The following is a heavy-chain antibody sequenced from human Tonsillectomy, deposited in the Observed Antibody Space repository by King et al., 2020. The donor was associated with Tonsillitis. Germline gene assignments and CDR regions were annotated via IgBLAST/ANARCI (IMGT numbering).Heavy chain of an antibody. J-gene: IGHJ3*02. Sequence: QLVQSGGGLVKPGGSLRLSCAASGFTFSSYSMNWVRQAPGKGLEWVSSISSSSSYIYYADSVKGRFTISRDNAKNSLYLQMNSLRAEDTAVYYCARDFPTYYDFWSGYYSSAFDIWGQGIMVTVSS. CDR3: ARDFPTYYDFWSGYYSSAFDI. CDR1: GFTFSSYS. D-gene: IGHD3-3*01. CDR2: ISSSSSYI. V-gene: IGHV3-21*01.